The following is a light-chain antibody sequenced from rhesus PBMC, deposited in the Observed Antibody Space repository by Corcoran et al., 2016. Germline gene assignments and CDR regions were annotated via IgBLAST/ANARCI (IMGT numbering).Light chain of an antibody. CDR2: YAS. CDR3: QQYNNSPLT. J-gene: IGKJ4*01. CDR1: QDINNY. Sequence: DIQMTQSPSSLSASVGDRVTITCRASQDINNYLSWSQQKPGKAPTHLIYYASSLETGVPSRFSGRRSGTDDTLTISSLQPEDIATYYCQQYNNSPLTFGGGTKVALK. V-gene: IGKV1-66*01.